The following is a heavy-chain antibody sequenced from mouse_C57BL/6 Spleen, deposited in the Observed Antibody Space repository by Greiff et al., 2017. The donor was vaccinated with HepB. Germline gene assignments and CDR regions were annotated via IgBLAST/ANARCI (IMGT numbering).Heavy chain of an antibody. CDR2: ISSGSSTI. V-gene: IGHV5-17*01. CDR1: GFTFSDYG. D-gene: IGHD1-1*01. CDR3: ATLHYGRSPWYFDV. J-gene: IGHJ1*03. Sequence: EVHLVESGGGLVKPGGSLKLSCAASGFTFSDYGMHWVRQAPEKGLEWVAYISSGSSTIYYADTVKGRFTISRDNAKNTLFLQMTSLRSEDTAMYYCATLHYGRSPWYFDVWGTGTTVTVAS.